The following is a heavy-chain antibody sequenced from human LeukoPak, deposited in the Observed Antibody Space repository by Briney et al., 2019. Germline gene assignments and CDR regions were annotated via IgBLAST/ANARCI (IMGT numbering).Heavy chain of an antibody. Sequence: SETLSLTCAVYGGSFSGYYWSWIRQPPGEGLEWIGEINHSGSTNYNPSLKSRVTISVDTSKNQFSLKLSSVTAADTAVYYCARLSSGWYGIDYWGQGTLVTVSS. CDR1: GGSFSGYY. J-gene: IGHJ4*02. CDR3: ARLSSGWYGIDY. V-gene: IGHV4-34*01. CDR2: INHSGST. D-gene: IGHD6-19*01.